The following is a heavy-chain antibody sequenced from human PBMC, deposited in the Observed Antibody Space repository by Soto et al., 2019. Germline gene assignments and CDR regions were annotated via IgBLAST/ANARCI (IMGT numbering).Heavy chain of an antibody. J-gene: IGHJ6*02. D-gene: IGHD1-1*01. Sequence: SETLSLTCTVSGGSIVTGSYYWGWIRQPPGKGLEWLGHIYYSGNTYYPPSLKSRVTISVDTSKNQFSLRLSSVTAADTAAYYCARLPQEYNYYGMDVWGQGTTVTVSS. CDR3: ARLPQEYNYYGMDV. V-gene: IGHV4-39*01. CDR1: GGSIVTGSYY. CDR2: IYYSGNT.